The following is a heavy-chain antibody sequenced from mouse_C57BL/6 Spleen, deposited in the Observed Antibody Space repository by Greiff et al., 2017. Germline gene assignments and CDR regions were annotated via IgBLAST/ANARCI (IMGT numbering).Heavy chain of an antibody. J-gene: IGHJ2*01. Sequence: QVQLKQPGAELVKPGASVKLSCKASGYTFTSYWMQWVKQRPGQGLEWIGEIDPSDSYTNYNQKFKGKATLTVDTSSSTAYMQLSSLTSEDSAVYYCVKSVYYYGSSNYFDYWGQGTTLTVSS. D-gene: IGHD1-1*01. CDR2: IDPSDSYT. V-gene: IGHV1-50*01. CDR1: GYTFTSYW. CDR3: VKSVYYYGSSNYFDY.